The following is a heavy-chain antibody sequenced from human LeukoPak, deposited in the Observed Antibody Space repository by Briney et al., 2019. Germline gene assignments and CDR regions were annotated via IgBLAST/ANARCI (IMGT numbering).Heavy chain of an antibody. J-gene: IGHJ4*02. CDR2: IKQDGSEN. CDR1: GFTSSSYW. CDR3: ARDPDSRGTEPPFFDH. Sequence: GGSLRLSCAVSGFTSSSYWMSWVRQAPGKGLEWVSKIKQDGSENYYVDSVKGRFTISRDNAKRSVYLQMKSLRADDTALYYCARDPDSRGTEPPFFDHWGRGTLVTVSS. D-gene: IGHD3-22*01. V-gene: IGHV3-7*01.